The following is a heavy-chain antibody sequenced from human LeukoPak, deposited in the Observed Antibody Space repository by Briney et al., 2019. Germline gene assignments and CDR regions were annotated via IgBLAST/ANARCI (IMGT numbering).Heavy chain of an antibody. J-gene: IGHJ4*02. D-gene: IGHD1-1*01. CDR3: ARGIRTGYGY. CDR2: INTNTGNP. CDR1: GYTFSSFA. Sequence: GASVKVSCTASGYTFSSFAMNWVRQAPGQGLEWMGWINTNTGNPTYAQGFTGRFVFSLDISVSTAYLQISSLKTEDTAVYYCARGIRTGYGYWGQGTLVTVSS. V-gene: IGHV7-4-1*02.